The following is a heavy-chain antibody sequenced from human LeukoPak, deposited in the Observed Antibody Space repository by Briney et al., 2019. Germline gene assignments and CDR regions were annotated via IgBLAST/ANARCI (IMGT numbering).Heavy chain of an antibody. CDR2: ISSNGDST. CDR1: GVTFSSYE. Sequence: GGSLRLSCAASGVTFSSYEMHWVRQAPGKGLEYVSAISSNGDSTYYANFVKGRFIISRDNSKNTLYLQMGSLRPEDMAVYYCARDRPGDVWGEGTTVTVSS. V-gene: IGHV3-64*01. CDR3: ARDRPGDV. J-gene: IGHJ6*04.